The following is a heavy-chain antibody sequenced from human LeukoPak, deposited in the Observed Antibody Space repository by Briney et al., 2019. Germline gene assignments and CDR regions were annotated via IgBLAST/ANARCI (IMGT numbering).Heavy chain of an antibody. D-gene: IGHD3-10*01. CDR2: ISAYNGNT. V-gene: IGHV1-18*01. CDR3: ARATYYYGSGSYYLLRYYYMDV. CDR1: GYTFTSYG. Sequence: GASVKVSCKASGYTFTSYGISWVRQAPGQGLEWMGWISAYNGNTNYAQKLQGRVTMTTDTSTSTAYMELRSLRSDDTAVYYCARATYYYGSGSYYLLRYYYMDVWGKGTTVTVSS. J-gene: IGHJ6*03.